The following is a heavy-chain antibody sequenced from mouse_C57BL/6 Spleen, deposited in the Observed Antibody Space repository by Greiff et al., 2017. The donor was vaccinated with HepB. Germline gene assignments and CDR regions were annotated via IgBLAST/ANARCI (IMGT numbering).Heavy chain of an antibody. CDR2: ISYDGSN. Sequence: EVKLMESGPGLVKPSQSLSLTCSVTGYSITSGYYWNWIRQFPGNKLEWMGYISYDGSNNYNPSLKNRISITRDTSKNQFFLKLNSVTTEDTATYYCARDYDYVYAMDYWGQGTSVTVSS. D-gene: IGHD2-4*01. CDR3: ARDYDYVYAMDY. CDR1: GYSITSGYY. J-gene: IGHJ4*01. V-gene: IGHV3-6*01.